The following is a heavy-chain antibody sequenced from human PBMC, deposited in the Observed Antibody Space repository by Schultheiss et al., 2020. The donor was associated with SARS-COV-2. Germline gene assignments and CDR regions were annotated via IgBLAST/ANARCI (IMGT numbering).Heavy chain of an antibody. J-gene: IGHJ4*02. CDR2: IHYSGNT. CDR1: GGSFSGYY. V-gene: IGHV4-59*01. D-gene: IGHD3-22*01. CDR3: ARTLRSGNYIFDY. Sequence: SETLSLTCAVYGGSFSGYYWSWIRQPPGKGLEWIGYIHYSGNTNYNPSLKSRVTISLDTSENQFSLKVTSATAADTAMYYCARTLRSGNYIFDYWGQGTLVTVSS.